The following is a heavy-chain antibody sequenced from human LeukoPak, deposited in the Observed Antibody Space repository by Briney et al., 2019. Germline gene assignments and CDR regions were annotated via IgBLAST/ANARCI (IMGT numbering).Heavy chain of an antibody. CDR1: GFAFSSYA. Sequence: GGPLRLSCAASGFAFSSYAMSWVRQAPGKGLEWVSAISGSGGSTYYADSVKGRFTISRDNSKNTLYLQMNSLRAEDTAVYYCAKSRWPIFDCSGGSCYSFFDYWGQGTLVTVSS. D-gene: IGHD2-15*01. V-gene: IGHV3-23*01. CDR3: AKSRWPIFDCSGGSCYSFFDY. J-gene: IGHJ4*02. CDR2: ISGSGGST.